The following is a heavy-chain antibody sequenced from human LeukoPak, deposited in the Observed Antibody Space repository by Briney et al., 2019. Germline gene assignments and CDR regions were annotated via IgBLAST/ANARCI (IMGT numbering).Heavy chain of an antibody. V-gene: IGHV3-74*01. CDR1: GFTFRTYW. D-gene: IGHD5/OR15-5a*01. Sequence: GGSLRLSCAASGFTFRTYWMHWVRQAPGKGLGWVSCISSDGSTTNYADSVKGRSTISRDNAKNTVYLQMNSLRAEDTAVYYCARDGGYGVDYWGPGTLVTVSS. J-gene: IGHJ4*01. CDR3: ARDGGYGVDY. CDR2: ISSDGSTT.